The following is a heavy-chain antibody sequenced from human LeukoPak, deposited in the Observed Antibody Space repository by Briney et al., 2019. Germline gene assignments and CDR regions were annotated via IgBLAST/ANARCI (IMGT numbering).Heavy chain of an antibody. D-gene: IGHD2-2*01. CDR2: IYTSGST. Sequence: SGTLSLTCTVSGGSISSYYWSWIRQPAGKGLEWIGRIYTSGSTNYNPSLKSRVTMSVDTSKNQFSLKLSSVTAADTAVYYCAREPPRYCSSTSCSNDAFDIWGQGTMVTVSS. J-gene: IGHJ3*02. CDR3: AREPPRYCSSTSCSNDAFDI. CDR1: GGSISSYY. V-gene: IGHV4-4*07.